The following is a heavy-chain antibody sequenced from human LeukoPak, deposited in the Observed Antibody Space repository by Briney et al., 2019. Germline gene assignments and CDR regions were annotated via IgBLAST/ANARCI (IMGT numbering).Heavy chain of an antibody. CDR2: IYYSGST. D-gene: IGHD1-1*01. Sequence: KPAETLSLTCAVSGGSISSYYGSWIRQPPGKGLEWIGYIYYSGSTNYNPSLKSRVTISVDTSKNQFSLKLSSVTAADTAVYYCASSKESGTPTTGYYFDDWGGRSPVIVSS. CDR1: GGSISSYY. CDR3: ASSKESGTPTTGYYFDD. J-gene: IGHJ4*02. V-gene: IGHV4-59*01.